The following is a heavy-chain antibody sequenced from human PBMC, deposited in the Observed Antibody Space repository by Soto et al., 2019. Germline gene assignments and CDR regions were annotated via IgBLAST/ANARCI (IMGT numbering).Heavy chain of an antibody. J-gene: IGHJ4*02. CDR3: ARYVSETYYKLDY. V-gene: IGHV2-26*01. CDR1: GFSLSDTSMG. Sequence: QVTLKESGPVLVKPTETLTLTCTVSGFSLSDTSMGVSWIRQPPGKALEWLANIFSNDAKSYSTSLESRLTISKDTSKSQVVLTMTNMDPVDTATYYCARYVSETYYKLDYWGQGILVTVSS. CDR2: IFSNDAK. D-gene: IGHD3-10*01.